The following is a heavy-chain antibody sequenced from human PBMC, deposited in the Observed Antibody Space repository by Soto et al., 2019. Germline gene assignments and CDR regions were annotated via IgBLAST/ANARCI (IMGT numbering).Heavy chain of an antibody. CDR2: MNPNSGNT. V-gene: IGHV1-8*01. J-gene: IGHJ6*02. D-gene: IGHD6-19*01. CDR3: ARLWLVRDYYYGMDV. Sequence: QVQLVQSGAEVKKPGASVKVSCKASGYTFTSYDINWVRQATGQGLEWMGWMNPNSGNTGYAQKFQGRVTMTRNTSISTAYMELSSLRTEDTAVYYCARLWLVRDYYYGMDVWGQGTTVTVSS. CDR1: GYTFTSYD.